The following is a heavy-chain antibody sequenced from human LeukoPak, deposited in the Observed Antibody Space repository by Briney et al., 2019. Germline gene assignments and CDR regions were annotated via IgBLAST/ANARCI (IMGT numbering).Heavy chain of an antibody. V-gene: IGHV3-7*01. CDR1: GFTFSSSW. CDR2: INQDGSEK. J-gene: IGHJ4*02. CDR3: ARAGSLWFGESKFDY. Sequence: GGSLRLSCAASGFTFSSSWMNWVRQDPGKGLEWVANINQDGSEKYYVDSVKGRFTISRDNAKNSLYLQMNSLRAEDTAVYYCARAGSLWFGESKFDYWGQGTLVTVSS. D-gene: IGHD3-10*01.